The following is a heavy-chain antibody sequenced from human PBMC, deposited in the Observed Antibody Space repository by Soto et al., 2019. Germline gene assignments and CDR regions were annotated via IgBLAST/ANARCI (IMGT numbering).Heavy chain of an antibody. D-gene: IGHD3-22*01. Sequence: PGGSLRLSCTASGFTFGDHTMSWVRQSPGKGLEWVGFIGGKDYGGATEYAASVRGRFTISRDDSKSIAFLQMNSLKTEDTAVYYCTRRYYHDSSGYYYDLICDYWGQGTLVTVS. CDR3: TRRYYHDSSGYYYDLICDY. CDR1: GFTFGDHT. J-gene: IGHJ4*02. V-gene: IGHV3-49*04. CDR2: IGGKDYGGAT.